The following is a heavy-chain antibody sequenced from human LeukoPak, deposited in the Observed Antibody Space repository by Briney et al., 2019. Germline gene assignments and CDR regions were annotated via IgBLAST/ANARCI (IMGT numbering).Heavy chain of an antibody. CDR2: IYYSGST. CDR3: ARALSDIVATGFDY. J-gene: IGHJ4*02. D-gene: IGHD5-12*01. V-gene: IGHV4-59*01. CDR1: GGSISSYY. Sequence: SGTLSLTCTVSGGSISSYYWSWIRQPPGKGLEWIGYIYYSGSTNYNPSLKSRVTISVDTSKNQFSLKLSSVTAVDTAVYYCARALSDIVATGFDYWGQGTLVTVSS.